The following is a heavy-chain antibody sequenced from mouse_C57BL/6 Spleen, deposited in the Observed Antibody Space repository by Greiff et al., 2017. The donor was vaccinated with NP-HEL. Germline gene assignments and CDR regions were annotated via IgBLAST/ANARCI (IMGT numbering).Heavy chain of an antibody. V-gene: IGHV1-82*01. CDR2: IYPGDGDT. CDR1: GYAFSSSW. Sequence: VQLQQSGPELVKPGASVKISCKASGYAFSSSWMNWVKQRPGKGLEWIGRIYPGDGDTNYNGKFKGKATLTADKSSSTAYMQLSSLTSEDSAVYFCARKTIYDGYFDVWGTGTTVTVSS. D-gene: IGHD2-3*01. CDR3: ARKTIYDGYFDV. J-gene: IGHJ1*03.